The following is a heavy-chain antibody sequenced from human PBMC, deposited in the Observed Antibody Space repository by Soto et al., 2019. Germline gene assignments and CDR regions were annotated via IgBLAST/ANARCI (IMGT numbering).Heavy chain of an antibody. CDR1: VGTFSSYA. D-gene: IGHD2-2*01. Sequence: SVKVSCKASVGTFSSYAISWVRQAPGQGLEWMGGIIPIFGTANYAQKFQGRVTITADKSTSTAYMELSSLRSEDTAVYYCARVGCSSTSCYLNPYNWFDPWGQGTLVTVSS. CDR2: IIPIFGTA. J-gene: IGHJ5*02. CDR3: ARVGCSSTSCYLNPYNWFDP. V-gene: IGHV1-69*06.